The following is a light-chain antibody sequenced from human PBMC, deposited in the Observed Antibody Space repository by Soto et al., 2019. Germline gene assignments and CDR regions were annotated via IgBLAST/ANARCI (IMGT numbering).Light chain of an antibody. CDR1: NIGTKR. V-gene: IGLV3-21*02. CDR2: DDS. CDR3: QVWDSSSAHPYV. Sequence: SYELTQAPSVSVAPGQAASITCGGNNIGTKRVNWYQQKPGQAPVLVLYDDSDRPSGTPARFFGSNSGNTATLTIISVEAGDEADYYCQVWDSSSAHPYVFGAGTQVTLL. J-gene: IGLJ1*01.